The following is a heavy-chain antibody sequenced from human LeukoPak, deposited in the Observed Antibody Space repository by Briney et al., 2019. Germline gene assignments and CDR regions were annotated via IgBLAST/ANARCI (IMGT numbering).Heavy chain of an antibody. CDR3: ARGGMGATRLYC. D-gene: IGHD1-26*01. J-gene: IGHJ4*02. V-gene: IGHV4-34*01. CDR2: INHSGST. CDR1: GGSFSGYY. Sequence: PSETLSLTCAVYGGSFSGYYCNWIRQPPGKGLEWIGEINHSGSTNYNPSLKSRVTISVDTSKNQFSLKLSSVTAADTAVYYCARGGMGATRLYCWGQGTLVTVSS.